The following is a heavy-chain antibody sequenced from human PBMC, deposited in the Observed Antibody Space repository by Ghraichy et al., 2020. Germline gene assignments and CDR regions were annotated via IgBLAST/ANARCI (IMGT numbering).Heavy chain of an antibody. D-gene: IGHD3-9*01. Sequence: GSLRLSCAVSGFTFSSYAMSWVRQAPGKGLEWVSAISGSGGSTYYADSVKGRFTISRDNYKNTLYLQMNSLRAEDTAVYYCAKESSILTGYYTVDYWGQGTLVTVSS. J-gene: IGHJ4*02. CDR3: AKESSILTGYYTVDY. V-gene: IGHV3-23*01. CDR2: ISGSGGST. CDR1: GFTFSSYA.